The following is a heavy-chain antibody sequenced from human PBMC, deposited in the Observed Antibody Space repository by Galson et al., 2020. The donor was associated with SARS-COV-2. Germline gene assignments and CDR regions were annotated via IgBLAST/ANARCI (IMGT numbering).Heavy chain of an antibody. J-gene: IGHJ6*02. Sequence: SQTLSLTCSVSFDSITGYYWNWIRQPAGKGLEWLGRIYSTGNTNYNPSLRSRVTMSVDTSKNQFSLKVTSLTAADSSVYYCARSNTAMGDYYYYGLDVWGLGTTVTVSS. D-gene: IGHD5-18*01. CDR2: IYSTGNT. CDR1: FDSITGYY. V-gene: IGHV4-4*07. CDR3: ARSNTAMGDYYYYGLDV.